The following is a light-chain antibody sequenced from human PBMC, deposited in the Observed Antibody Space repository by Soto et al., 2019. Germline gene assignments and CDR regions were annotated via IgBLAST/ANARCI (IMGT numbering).Light chain of an antibody. CDR1: QSVSSNY. V-gene: IGKV3-20*01. J-gene: IGKJ1*01. Sequence: EIVLTQSPGTLSLSPGERATLSCRASQSVSSNYFAWYQQRPGQAPRLLIYGISSRATGIPDRFSGSGSGTDFTLTISSLQPEDFATYYCQQSYSSPPTFGQGTKVDIK. CDR3: QQSYSSPPT. CDR2: GIS.